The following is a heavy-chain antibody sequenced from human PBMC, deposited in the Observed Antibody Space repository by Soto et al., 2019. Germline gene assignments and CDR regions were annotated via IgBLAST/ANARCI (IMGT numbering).Heavy chain of an antibody. D-gene: IGHD6-19*01. CDR1: GRSFSGYY. Sequence: PSETLSLTCAVYGRSFSGYYWSWIRQPPGKGLEWIGEINHSGSTNYNPSLKSRVTISVDTSKNQFSLKLSSVTAADTAVYYCARGLEVDSSGWYNWFDPWGQGTLVTVSS. CDR2: INHSGST. V-gene: IGHV4-34*01. J-gene: IGHJ5*02. CDR3: ARGLEVDSSGWYNWFDP.